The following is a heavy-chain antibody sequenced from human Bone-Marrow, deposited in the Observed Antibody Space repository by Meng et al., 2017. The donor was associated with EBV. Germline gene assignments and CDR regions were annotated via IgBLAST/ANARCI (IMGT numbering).Heavy chain of an antibody. CDR1: GGSFSSYA. D-gene: IGHD1-1*01. J-gene: IGHJ4*02. V-gene: IGHV1-69*06. CDR2: IIPIFGTA. Sequence: QVQRVQSGAELKKPGASVKVSCKASGGSFSSYAISLVRQAPGQGLEWMGGIIPIFGTANYAQKFQGRVTITADKSTSTAYMELSSLRSEDTAVYYCASAHRERYSYYFDYWDQGTLVTVSS. CDR3: ASAHRERYSYYFDY.